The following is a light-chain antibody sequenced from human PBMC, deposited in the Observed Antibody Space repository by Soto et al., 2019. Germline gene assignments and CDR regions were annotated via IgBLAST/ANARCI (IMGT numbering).Light chain of an antibody. CDR2: EGT. CDR3: FSYAGNSVYV. CDR1: SSNVGSYNL. Sequence: SVPTQPAAVSGSPGQSITISCTGTSSNVGSYNLVSWFQQLPGKVPKLMIYEGTKRPSGVSDRFSGSKSGNTASLTISGLQAEDEADYYCFSYAGNSVYVFGTGSKVTVL. V-gene: IGLV2-23*01. J-gene: IGLJ1*01.